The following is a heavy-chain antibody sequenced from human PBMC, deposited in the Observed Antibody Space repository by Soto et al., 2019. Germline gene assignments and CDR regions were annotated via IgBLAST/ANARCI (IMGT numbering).Heavy chain of an antibody. V-gene: IGHV4-39*07. D-gene: IGHD3-10*01. J-gene: IGHJ5*02. CDR3: ARVIGRITMVRGVPDGGWFDP. CDR2: IYFSGST. Sequence: SETLSLTCTVSGVSIITSNYYWGWIRQPPGKGLEWIGSIYFSGSTNYNPSLKSRVTISVDTSKNQFSLKLSSVTAADTAVYYCARVIGRITMVRGVPDGGWFDPWGQGTLVTVSS. CDR1: GVSIITSNYY.